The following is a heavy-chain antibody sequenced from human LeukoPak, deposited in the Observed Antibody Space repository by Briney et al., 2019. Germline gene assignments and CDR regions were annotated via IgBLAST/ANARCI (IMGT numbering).Heavy chain of an antibody. D-gene: IGHD2-2*01. CDR3: ARDLGRYCSSTSCYGSGDNWFDP. J-gene: IGHJ5*02. Sequence: PSETLSLTCTVSGYSISSGYYWGWIRQPPGKGLEWIGSIYHSGSTYYNPSLKSRVTISVDTSKNQFSLKLSSVTAADTAVYYCARDLGRYCSSTSCYGSGDNWFDPWGQGTLVTVSS. CDR1: GYSISSGYY. V-gene: IGHV4-38-2*02. CDR2: IYHSGST.